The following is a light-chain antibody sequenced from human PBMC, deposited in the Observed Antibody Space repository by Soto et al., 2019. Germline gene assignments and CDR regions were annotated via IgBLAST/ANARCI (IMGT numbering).Light chain of an antibody. V-gene: IGKV3-20*01. CDR1: QSVSSSY. J-gene: IGKJ1*01. Sequence: IVLTQSPGTLSLSPGERATLSCRASQSVSSSYLAWYQQKPGQAPRLLIYGASSRATGIPDRVSGSGSGTDFTLTISRLEPEDFAVYYCQQYGSSQTFGQGTKVDIK. CDR2: GAS. CDR3: QQYGSSQT.